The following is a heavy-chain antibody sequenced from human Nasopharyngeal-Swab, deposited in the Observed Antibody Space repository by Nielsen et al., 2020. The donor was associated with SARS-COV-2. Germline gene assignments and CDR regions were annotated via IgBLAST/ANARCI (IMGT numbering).Heavy chain of an antibody. CDR3: TKDCEGANYYYYGMDV. CDR2: ITADGSAT. Sequence: WIRQPPGKGLEWVSSITADGSATYYADSVKGRFTISRDNSKSTLNLQMSRLRAEDTALYYCTKDCEGANYYYYGMDVWGQGTTVTVSS. J-gene: IGHJ6*02. V-gene: IGHV3-23*01. D-gene: IGHD2-21*01.